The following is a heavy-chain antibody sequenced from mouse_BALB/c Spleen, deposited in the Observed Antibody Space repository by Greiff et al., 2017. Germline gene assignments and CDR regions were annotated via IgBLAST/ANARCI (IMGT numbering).Heavy chain of an antibody. CDR1: GYTFSSYW. CDR2: ILPGSGST. Sequence: QVQLQQSGAELMKPGASVKISCKATGYTFSSYWIEWVKQRPGHGLEWIGEILPGSGSTNYNEKFKGKATFTADTSSNTAYMQLSSLTSEDSAVYYCARKGDGYRYYFDYWGQGTTLTVSS. CDR3: ARKGDGYRYYFDY. D-gene: IGHD1-2*01. J-gene: IGHJ2*01. V-gene: IGHV1-9*01.